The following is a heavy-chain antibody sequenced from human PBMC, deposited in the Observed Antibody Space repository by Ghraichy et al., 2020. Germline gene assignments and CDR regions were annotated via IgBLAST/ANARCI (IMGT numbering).Heavy chain of an antibody. V-gene: IGHV3-23*01. Sequence: GGSLRLSCAASGYTFSNYGMSWVRQAPGKGLEWVSGISDSGGSTYYADSVKGRFTISRDNSRNTLYLQMNSLRADDTAVYYCVPHPYKYDSSGYYDYWGQGTLVTVSS. J-gene: IGHJ4*02. CDR1: GYTFSNYG. CDR3: VPHPYKYDSSGYYDY. D-gene: IGHD3-22*01. CDR2: ISDSGGST.